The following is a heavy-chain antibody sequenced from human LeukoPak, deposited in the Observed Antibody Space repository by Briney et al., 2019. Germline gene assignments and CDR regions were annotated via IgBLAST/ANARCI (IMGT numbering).Heavy chain of an antibody. Sequence: GGSLRLSCAASGFTFSSYATHWVRQAPGKGLEWVAVISYDGSNKYYADSVKGRFTISRDNSKNTLYLQMNSLRAEDTAVYYCARGEHSSSWSYDAFDIWGQGTMVTVSS. D-gene: IGHD6-13*01. V-gene: IGHV3-30-3*01. J-gene: IGHJ3*02. CDR2: ISYDGSNK. CDR1: GFTFSSYA. CDR3: ARGEHSSSWSYDAFDI.